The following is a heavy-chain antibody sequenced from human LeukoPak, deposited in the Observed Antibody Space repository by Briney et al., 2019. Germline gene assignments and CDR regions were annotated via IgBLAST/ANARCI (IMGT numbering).Heavy chain of an antibody. CDR1: GFTFSSYE. D-gene: IGHD6-6*01. CDR3: ARGGIAARFAY. V-gene: IGHV3-48*03. CDR2: ISSGSSSI. Sequence: GGSLRLSCAASGFTFSSYEMNWVRQAPGKGLEWVSYISSGSSSIFYADSVKGRFTISRDNAKNSLYLHMNSLRVEDTAVYYCARGGIAARFAYWGQGTQVTVSS. J-gene: IGHJ4*02.